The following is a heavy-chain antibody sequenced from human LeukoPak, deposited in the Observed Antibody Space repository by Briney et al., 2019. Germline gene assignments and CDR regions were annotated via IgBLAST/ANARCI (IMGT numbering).Heavy chain of an antibody. Sequence: GESLNFSCKASEYSFTSYWIGWVRQIHGKGLRWFGIIYRGNIGNRDAAYCQGQVTVSDDKTISTAYLQWSRLKASDTAFYYCARRDSARGTIHYWGQGTLVTVSS. J-gene: IGHJ4*02. V-gene: IGHV5-51*01. D-gene: IGHD1-7*01. CDR1: EYSFTSYW. CDR2: IYRGNIGN. CDR3: ARRDSARGTIHY.